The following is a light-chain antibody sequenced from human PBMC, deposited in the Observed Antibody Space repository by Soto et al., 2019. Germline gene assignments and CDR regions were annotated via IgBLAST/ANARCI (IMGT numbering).Light chain of an antibody. CDR1: QDMSNY. CDR3: QHYANLPYT. CDR2: AAS. J-gene: IGKJ2*01. V-gene: IGKV1-33*01. Sequence: IQMTQSPSSLSASVGDRVTITCQASQDMSNYLYWYPQKPGKAPNLLIYAASNLGTGVPSRFSGGGSGTHFTFTISSLEPEDIATYYCQHYANLPYTFGQGTKLEIK.